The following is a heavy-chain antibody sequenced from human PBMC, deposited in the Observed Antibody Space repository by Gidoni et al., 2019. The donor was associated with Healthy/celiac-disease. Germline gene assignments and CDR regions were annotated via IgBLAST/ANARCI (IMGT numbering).Heavy chain of an antibody. CDR3: AKDTSYSGWYADY. Sequence: VQLLESGGGLVQPGGSPRLSSAHSGFTFSSSSMGWFRQAPGKGLEWVSAISGSGGSTYYADSVKGRFTIFRDNSKNTLYVQMNSLRAEDTAVYYCAKDTSYSGWYADYWGQGTLVTVSS. CDR2: ISGSGGST. D-gene: IGHD6-19*01. CDR1: GFTFSSSS. J-gene: IGHJ4*02. V-gene: IGHV3-23*01.